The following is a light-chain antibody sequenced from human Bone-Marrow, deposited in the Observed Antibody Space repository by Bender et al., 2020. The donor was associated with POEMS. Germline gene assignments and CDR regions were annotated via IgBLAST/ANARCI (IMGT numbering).Light chain of an antibody. CDR1: SSDVGGYKF. CDR2: EVS. CDR3: HVWDSSVNRVV. J-gene: IGLJ3*02. Sequence: QSALTQPRSASGSPGQSITISCTGTSSDVGGYKFVAWYQLHPGKAPKLMIYEVSNRPSGVSNRFSGSKSGNTATLTISRVEAGDEADYYCHVWDSSVNRVVFGGGTKLTVL. V-gene: IGLV2-14*01.